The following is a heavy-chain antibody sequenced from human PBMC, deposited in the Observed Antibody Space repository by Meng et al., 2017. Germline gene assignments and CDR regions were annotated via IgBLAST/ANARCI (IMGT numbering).Heavy chain of an antibody. CDR3: ARARGSSGYYAFDY. V-gene: IGHV1-69*06. D-gene: IGHD3-22*01. CDR1: GGTFSSYA. Sequence: QGERVQAGAEGKKPGVSGKVSCKASGGTFSSYAISWVRQAPGQGLEWMGGIIPIFGTANYAQKFQGRVTITADKSTSTAYMELSSLRSEDTAVYYCARARGSSGYYAFDYWGQGTLVTVSS. CDR2: IIPIFGTA. J-gene: IGHJ4*02.